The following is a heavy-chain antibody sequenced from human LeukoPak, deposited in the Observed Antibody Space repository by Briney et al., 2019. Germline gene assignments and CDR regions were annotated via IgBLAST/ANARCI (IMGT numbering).Heavy chain of an antibody. Sequence: GGSLRLSCAASGFIFSSYGMSWVRQAPGKGLEWVSAVSGSGDSTNHADSVKGRFTISRDNSKNTLFLQMNSLRAEDTAVYYCAKSASGYYLFDYWGQGTLVTVSS. J-gene: IGHJ4*02. CDR3: AKSASGYYLFDY. V-gene: IGHV3-23*01. CDR1: GFIFSSYG. CDR2: VSGSGDST. D-gene: IGHD2/OR15-2a*01.